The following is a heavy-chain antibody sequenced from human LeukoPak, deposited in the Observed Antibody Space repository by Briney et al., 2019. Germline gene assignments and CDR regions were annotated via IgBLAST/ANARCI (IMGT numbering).Heavy chain of an antibody. D-gene: IGHD3-10*01. Sequence: GASVKVSCKVSGYTLTELSMHWVRQAPGNGLEWMGGFDPEDGETIYAQKFQGRVTMTEDTSTDTAYMKLSSLRSEDTAVYYCATDRVFGELLGNAFDIWGQGTMVTVSS. V-gene: IGHV1-24*01. CDR1: GYTLTELS. CDR2: FDPEDGET. CDR3: ATDRVFGELLGNAFDI. J-gene: IGHJ3*02.